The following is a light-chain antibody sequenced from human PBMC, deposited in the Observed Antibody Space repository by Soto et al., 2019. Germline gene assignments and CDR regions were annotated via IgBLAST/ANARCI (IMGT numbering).Light chain of an antibody. J-gene: IGKJ5*01. Sequence: EIVLTQSPATLSLSPWERAALSCMASQSISTYLAWYQQKPGQAPRLFIYDASNRATCIPAMFSGSGSGTDFTLTISSLEPEDFAVYYCQQRSEWPITFGQGTRLE. CDR1: QSISTY. V-gene: IGKV3-11*01. CDR2: DAS. CDR3: QQRSEWPIT.